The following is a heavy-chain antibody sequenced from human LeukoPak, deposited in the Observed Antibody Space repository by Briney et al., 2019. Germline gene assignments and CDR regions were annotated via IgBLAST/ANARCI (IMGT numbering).Heavy chain of an antibody. D-gene: IGHD6-13*01. V-gene: IGHV6-1*01. J-gene: IGHJ4*02. CDR1: GDSVSSNSAA. CDR2: TYYRSKWYN. Sequence: SQTLSLTCAISGDSVSSNSAAWTWIRQSPSRGLEWLGRTYYRSKWYNDYAVSVKSRITINPDTSKNQFSLQLNSVTPEDTAVYYCARGLLVPPYCFDYWGQGTLVTVSS. CDR3: ARGLLVPPYCFDY.